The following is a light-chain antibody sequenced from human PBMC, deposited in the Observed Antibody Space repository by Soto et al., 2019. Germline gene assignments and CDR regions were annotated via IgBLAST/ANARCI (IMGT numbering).Light chain of an antibody. J-gene: IGKJ1*01. Sequence: DIVLPQSDATLSESPGERATLSCRASQSVSSSLAWYQQKPGQAPKLLIYGASTRATGIPSRFSGSGSGTEFTLTISGLQSEDFAVYYCQQYNSYPWTFGQGTKVDIK. CDR2: GAS. V-gene: IGKV3-15*01. CDR3: QQYNSYPWT. CDR1: QSVSSS.